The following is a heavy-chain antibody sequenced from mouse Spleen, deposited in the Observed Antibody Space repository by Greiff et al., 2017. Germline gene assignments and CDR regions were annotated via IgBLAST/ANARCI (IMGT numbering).Heavy chain of an antibody. Sequence: VQLQESGPELVKPGASVKISCKASGYAFSSSWMNWVKQRPGKGLEWIGRIYPGDGDTNYNGKFKGKATLTADKSSSTAYMQLSSLTSEDSAVYFCARTPITTVVAGIDYWGQGTTLTVSS. J-gene: IGHJ2*01. V-gene: IGHV1-82*01. CDR1: GYAFSSSW. D-gene: IGHD1-1*01. CDR2: IYPGDGDT. CDR3: ARTPITTVVAGIDY.